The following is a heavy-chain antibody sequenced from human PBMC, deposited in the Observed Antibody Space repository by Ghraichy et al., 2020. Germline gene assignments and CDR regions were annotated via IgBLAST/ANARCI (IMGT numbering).Heavy chain of an antibody. D-gene: IGHD6-6*01. CDR2: VNHGGST. CDR1: GGSFSGYN. J-gene: IGHJ2*01. V-gene: IGHV4-34*01. Sequence: SETLSLSCAVYGGSFSGYNWSWIRRPPGKGLEWIGEVNHGGSTNYNPSLKSRVTISVDTSKNQFSLKLRSLTAADTAVYYCAGRRAAPNYWFFDLWGRGTRVTVAS. CDR3: AGRRAAPNYWFFDL.